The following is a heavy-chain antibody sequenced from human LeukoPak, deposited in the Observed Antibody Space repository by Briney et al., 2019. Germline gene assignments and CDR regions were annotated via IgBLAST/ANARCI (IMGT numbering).Heavy chain of an antibody. Sequence: ASVKVSCKASGYTFTSYGISWVRQAPGRGLEWMGWISAYNGNTNYAQKFQGRVTMTRDTSISTAYMELSRLRSDDTAVYYCARVYGRGFWSGYYRPNWFDPWGQGTLVTVSS. D-gene: IGHD3-3*01. V-gene: IGHV1-18*01. CDR3: ARVYGRGFWSGYYRPNWFDP. CDR1: GYTFTSYG. J-gene: IGHJ5*02. CDR2: ISAYNGNT.